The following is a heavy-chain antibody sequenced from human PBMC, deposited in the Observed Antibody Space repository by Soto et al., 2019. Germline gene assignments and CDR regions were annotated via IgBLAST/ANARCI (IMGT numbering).Heavy chain of an antibody. V-gene: IGHV4-39*01. CDR1: GGSISSSSYY. D-gene: IGHD6-25*01. J-gene: IGHJ3*02. CDR2: IYYSGST. CDR3: ARPGSDPQAFDI. Sequence: SETLSLTCTVSGGSISSSSYYWGWIRQPPGKGLEWIGSIYYSGSTYYNPSLKSRVTISVDTSKNQFSLKLRSVTAADTAVYYCARPGSDPQAFDIWGQGTMVTVSS.